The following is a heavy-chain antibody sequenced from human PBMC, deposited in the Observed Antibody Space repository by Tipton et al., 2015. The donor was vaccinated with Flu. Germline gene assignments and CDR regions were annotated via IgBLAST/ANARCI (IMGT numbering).Heavy chain of an antibody. CDR2: IRYDGSNK. V-gene: IGHV3-30*02. CDR3: AKEEGYCSSASCEITDYYYGMDV. J-gene: IGHJ6*02. Sequence: QLVQSGGGVVQPGGSLRLSCAASGFTFSSYGMHWVRQAPGKGLEWVAFIRYDGSNKYYADSVKGRFTISRDNSKNTLYLQMNSLRAEDTAVYYCAKEEGYCSSASCEITDYYYGMDVLGQGTAVTASS. CDR1: GFTFSSYG. D-gene: IGHD2-2*01.